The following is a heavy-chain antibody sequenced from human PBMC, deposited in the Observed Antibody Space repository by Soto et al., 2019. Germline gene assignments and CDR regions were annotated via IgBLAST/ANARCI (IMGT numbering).Heavy chain of an antibody. CDR1: GCTFSSYG. V-gene: IGHV3-30*18. CDR2: ISYDGSNK. J-gene: IGHJ6*02. CDR3: AKDLWFGELLYGRNYYYYGMDV. Sequence: PGGPMRVSCAAAGCTFSSYGRHWVRKTPGKGLEWVAVISYDGSNKYYADSVKGRFTISRDNSKNTLYLQMNSLRAEDTAVYYCAKDLWFGELLYGRNYYYYGMDVWGQGTTVTVSS. D-gene: IGHD3-10*01.